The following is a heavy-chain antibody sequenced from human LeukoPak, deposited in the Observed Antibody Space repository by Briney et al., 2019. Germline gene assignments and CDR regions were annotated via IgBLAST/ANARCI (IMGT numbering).Heavy chain of an antibody. CDR2: ISGSGGST. V-gene: IGHV3-23*01. J-gene: IGHJ4*02. CDR1: GFTFSSYA. CDR3: AKNGGYSYGSLLDY. Sequence: GGSLRVSCAASGFTFSSYAMSWVRQAPGKGLEWVSAISGSGGSTYYADSVKGRFTISRDNSKNTLYLQMNSLRAEDTAVYYCAKNGGYSYGSLLDYWGQGTLVTVSS. D-gene: IGHD5-18*01.